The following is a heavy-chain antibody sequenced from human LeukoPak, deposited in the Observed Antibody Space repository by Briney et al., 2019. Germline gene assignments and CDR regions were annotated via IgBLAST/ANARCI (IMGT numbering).Heavy chain of an antibody. Sequence: PSQTLSLTCTVSGGSISSGSYYWSWIRQPAGKGLEWIGRIYTSGSTNYNPSLKSRVTISVDTSKNQSSLKLSSVTAADTAVYYCAREGGGGVGRRNWFDPWGQGTLVTVSS. CDR2: IYTSGST. CDR1: GGSISSGSYY. CDR3: AREGGGGVGRRNWFDP. D-gene: IGHD1-26*01. J-gene: IGHJ5*02. V-gene: IGHV4-61*02.